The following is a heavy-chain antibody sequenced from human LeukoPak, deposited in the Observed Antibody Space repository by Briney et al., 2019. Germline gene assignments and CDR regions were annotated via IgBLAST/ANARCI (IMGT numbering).Heavy chain of an antibody. CDR1: GFTFSSYA. J-gene: IGHJ6*03. D-gene: IGHD2-2*01. CDR2: ISGSGGST. Sequence: SEGSLRLSCAASGFTFSSYAMSWVRQAPGKGLEWVSAISGSGGSTYYADSVKGRFTISRDNSKNTLYLQMNSLRAEDTAVYYCAKGRDCSSTSCHYYYYYYYMDVWGKGTTVTVSS. CDR3: AKGRDCSSTSCHYYYYYYYMDV. V-gene: IGHV3-23*01.